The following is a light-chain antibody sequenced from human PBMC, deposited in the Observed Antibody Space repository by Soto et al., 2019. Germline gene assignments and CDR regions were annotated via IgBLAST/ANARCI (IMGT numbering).Light chain of an antibody. CDR1: SSDIGGYNY. Sequence: QSALTQPPSASGSPGQSVTISCTGTSSDIGGYNYVSWYQQHPGKAPKFMIYEVSKRPSGVPDRFSGSKSGNTASLTVSGLQAEDEADYYCSSNARSNTGVFGGGTKLTVL. CDR2: EVS. CDR3: SSNARSNTGV. V-gene: IGLV2-8*01. J-gene: IGLJ3*02.